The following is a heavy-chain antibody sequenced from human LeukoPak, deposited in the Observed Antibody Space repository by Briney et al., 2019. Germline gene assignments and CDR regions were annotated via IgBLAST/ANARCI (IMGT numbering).Heavy chain of an antibody. CDR3: AKGLREYSGYDLDY. CDR2: ISGSGGST. J-gene: IGHJ4*02. V-gene: IGHV3-23*01. CDR1: GFTFSSYA. D-gene: IGHD5-12*01. Sequence: PGGSLRLSCAASGFTFSSYAMSWVRQAPGKGLEWVSAISGSGGSTYYADSVKGRFTISRDNSKNTLYLQMNSLRAEDTAVYYCAKGLREYSGYDLDYWGQGTLVTVSS.